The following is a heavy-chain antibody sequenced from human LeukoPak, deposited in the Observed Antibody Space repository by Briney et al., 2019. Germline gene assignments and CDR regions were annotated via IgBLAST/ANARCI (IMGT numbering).Heavy chain of an antibody. CDR2: INPSGGST. CDR1: GYTFTSYY. CDR3: AREIYYDFWSGYPYYYYGMDV. D-gene: IGHD3-3*01. V-gene: IGHV1-46*01. J-gene: IGHJ6*02. Sequence: ASVKVSCKASGYTFTSYYMHWVRPAPGQGLEWMGIINPSGGSTSYAQKFQGRVTMTRDTSTSTVYMELSSLRSEDTAVYYCAREIYYDFWSGYPYYYYGMDVWGQGTTVTVS.